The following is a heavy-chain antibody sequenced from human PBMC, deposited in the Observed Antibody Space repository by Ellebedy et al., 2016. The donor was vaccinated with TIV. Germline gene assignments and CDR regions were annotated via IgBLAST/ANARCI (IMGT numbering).Heavy chain of an antibody. J-gene: IGHJ4*02. V-gene: IGHV3-9*01. CDR2: LRWNSGSI. CDR1: GFTFSYHW. Sequence: GGSLRLSCAASGFTFSYHWIYWVRQAPGKGLEWVSGLRWNSGSIGYADSVKGRFTISRDNAKNSLYLQMNSLSAEDTALYYCARRYCSGGSCHFDYWGQGTLVTVSS. D-gene: IGHD2-15*01. CDR3: ARRYCSGGSCHFDY.